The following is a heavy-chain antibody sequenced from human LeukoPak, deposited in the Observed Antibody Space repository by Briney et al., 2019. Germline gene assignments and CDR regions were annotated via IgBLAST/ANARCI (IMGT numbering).Heavy chain of an antibody. Sequence: ASVKVSCKTSGYSFNSRHVHWVRQAPGQGLEWMGVKFSHDGTTSYTQNFQGRLTMTTDTSTSTAYMELRSLRSDDTAVYYCAREGLSSSGVYYFDYWGQGTLVTVSS. D-gene: IGHD2-15*01. J-gene: IGHJ4*02. V-gene: IGHV1-46*02. CDR2: KFSHDGTT. CDR3: AREGLSSSGVYYFDY. CDR1: GYSFNSRH.